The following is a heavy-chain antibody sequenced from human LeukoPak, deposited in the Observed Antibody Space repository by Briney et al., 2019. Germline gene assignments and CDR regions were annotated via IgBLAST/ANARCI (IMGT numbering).Heavy chain of an antibody. CDR3: AIVRSRFGRAAGVDY. V-gene: IGHV3-7*03. D-gene: IGHD6-13*01. CDR2: IKKDGRER. Sequence: PGGALRLSCAASGVTFSRYRMRWGRQGPGKGGERVAHIKKDGRERYYVDSVKGGFTFSRDNTKNSLYLQINSLRADDTAVYYCAIVRSRFGRAAGVDYWGQGTLVTVSS. J-gene: IGHJ4*02. CDR1: GVTFSRYR.